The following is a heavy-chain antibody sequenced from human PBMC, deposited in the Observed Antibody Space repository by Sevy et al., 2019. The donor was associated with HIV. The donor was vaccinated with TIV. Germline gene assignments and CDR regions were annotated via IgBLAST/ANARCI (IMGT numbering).Heavy chain of an antibody. CDR2: INYDGNEK. D-gene: IGHD6-13*01. CDR3: TKNTAAAGTGGFDY. J-gene: IGHJ4*02. CDR1: GFTFTYYG. Sequence: GGSLRLSCRASGFTFTYYGMHWVRQAPGKGLEWVAFINYDGNEKYYADSVKGRFTISSDNSKNPLLLVMDSLTTEDTALYYCTKNTAAAGTGGFDYWGQGTLVTVSS. V-gene: IGHV3-30*02.